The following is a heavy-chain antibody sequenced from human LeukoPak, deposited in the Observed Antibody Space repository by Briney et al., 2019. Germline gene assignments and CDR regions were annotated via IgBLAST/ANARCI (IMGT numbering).Heavy chain of an antibody. J-gene: IGHJ4*02. D-gene: IGHD6-19*01. V-gene: IGHV1-18*01. CDR2: ISAYNGNT. CDR1: GYTFTSYG. CDR3: ARGVGGSGWSLIRLYYFDY. Sequence: GASVKVSCKASGYTFTSYGISWVRQAPGQGLEWMGWISAYNGNTNYAQKLQGRVTMTTDTSTSTAYMELRSLRSEDTAVYYCARGVGGSGWSLIRLYYFDYWGQGTLVTVSS.